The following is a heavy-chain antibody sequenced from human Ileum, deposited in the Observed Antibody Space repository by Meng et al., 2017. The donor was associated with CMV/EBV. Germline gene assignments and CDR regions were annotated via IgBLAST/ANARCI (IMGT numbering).Heavy chain of an antibody. J-gene: IGHJ3*01. CDR3: ARDYSHQIVASTHDAFDL. CDR1: GFTFSAYN. V-gene: IGHV3-21*01. Sequence: GESLKISCAASGFTFSAYNMNWVRQAPGKGLEWVASISMSSSYIYYADAVRGRFTISRDNAKNSLCLQMSSLRAEDTAVYYCARDYSHQIVASTHDAFDLWGQGTMVTVSS. CDR2: ISMSSSYI. D-gene: IGHD2/OR15-2a*01.